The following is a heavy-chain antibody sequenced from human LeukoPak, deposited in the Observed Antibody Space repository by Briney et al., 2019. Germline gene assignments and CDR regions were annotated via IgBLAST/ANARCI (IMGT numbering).Heavy chain of an antibody. CDR3: AKGVYSGSPNNPEYYFNY. Sequence: GRSLRLSCAASGFTFSSYGMHWVRQAPGKGLEWVAVISYDGSNKYYADSVKGRFTISRDNSKNTLYLQMNSLRAEDTAVYYCAKGVYSGSPNNPEYYFNYWGQGTLVTVSS. V-gene: IGHV3-30*18. D-gene: IGHD1-26*01. J-gene: IGHJ4*02. CDR1: GFTFSSYG. CDR2: ISYDGSNK.